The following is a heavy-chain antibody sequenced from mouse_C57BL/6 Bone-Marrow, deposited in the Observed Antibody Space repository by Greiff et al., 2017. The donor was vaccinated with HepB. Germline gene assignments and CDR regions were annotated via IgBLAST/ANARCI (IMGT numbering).Heavy chain of an antibody. CDR1: GYTFTSYW. Sequence: VQLQQPGAELVMPGASVKLSCKASGYTFTSYWMHWVKQRPGQGLEWIGEIDPSDSYTNYNQKFKGKSTLTVDKSSSTAYMQLSSLTSEDSAVYYCARSTTVVATHDCWGQGTTLTVSS. CDR2: IDPSDSYT. J-gene: IGHJ2*01. D-gene: IGHD1-1*01. CDR3: ARSTTVVATHDC. V-gene: IGHV1-69*01.